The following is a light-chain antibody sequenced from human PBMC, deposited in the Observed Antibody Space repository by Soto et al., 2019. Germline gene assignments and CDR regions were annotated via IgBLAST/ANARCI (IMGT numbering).Light chain of an antibody. V-gene: IGKV1-9*01. CDR3: QQRVMYPPT. Sequence: IQLTQSPSSLSASVGDRVTITCRPSQGIINYLAWYQQKPGKATKLLIYGASTLQSGVPSRFGGSGSGTDFNLTVSSLQPEDFATYYFQQRVMYPPTFGPGTKVDIK. CDR2: GAS. CDR1: QGIINY. J-gene: IGKJ3*01.